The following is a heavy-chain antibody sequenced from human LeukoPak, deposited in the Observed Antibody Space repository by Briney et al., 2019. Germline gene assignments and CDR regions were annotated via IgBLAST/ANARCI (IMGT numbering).Heavy chain of an antibody. CDR3: ARVRYSDSSVLTRKRSYYFDY. D-gene: IGHD3-22*01. Sequence: PSKTLSLTCTVSGGSISSYYWSWIRQPAGKGLESIGHISTSGSTNYSPSLKSRVTMSVDTSKNQFSLKLSSVTAADTAVYYCARVRYSDSSVLTRKRSYYFDYWGQGTLVTVSS. J-gene: IGHJ4*02. CDR1: GGSISSYY. V-gene: IGHV4-4*07. CDR2: ISTSGST.